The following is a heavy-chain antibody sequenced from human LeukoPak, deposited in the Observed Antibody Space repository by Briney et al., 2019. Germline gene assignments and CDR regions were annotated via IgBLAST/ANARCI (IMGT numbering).Heavy chain of an antibody. D-gene: IGHD3-10*01. J-gene: IGHJ4*02. CDR3: TGSFGELTFFDY. CDR1: GFTFGDYG. V-gene: IGHV3-49*04. Sequence: GGSQRLSCTTCGFTFGDYGMSWVRQAPGKGLEWVGFIRSKAYGGTTENAASVKGRFTISRDDSKSIAYLQMNSLKTEDTAVYYCTGSFGELTFFDYWGLGTLVTVSS. CDR2: IRSKAYGGTT.